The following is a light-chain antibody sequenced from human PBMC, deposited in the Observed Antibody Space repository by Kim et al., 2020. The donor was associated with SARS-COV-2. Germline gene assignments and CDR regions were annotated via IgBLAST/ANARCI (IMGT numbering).Light chain of an antibody. J-gene: IGLJ1*01. CDR2: GDI. CDR1: HSNIGAGYD. V-gene: IGLV1-40*01. Sequence: QSVLTQPPSVSGAPGQRVTVYCIGTHSNIGAGYDVNWYQQFPGMAPKLLIYGDINRPSGLPDRFSGSKTGSSASLVITGLQPEDEADYYCQSYDSSLSGFVFGSGTKVTVL. CDR3: QSYDSSLSGFV.